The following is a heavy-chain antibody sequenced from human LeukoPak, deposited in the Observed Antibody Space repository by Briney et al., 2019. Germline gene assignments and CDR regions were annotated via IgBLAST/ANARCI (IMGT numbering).Heavy chain of an antibody. CDR3: ARAGYYDSSGYYWSQAVY. CDR1: GFIFNTYV. V-gene: IGHV3-64*01. Sequence: GGSLRLSCAASGFIFNTYVMFWVRQAPGKGLEYVSSISSNGVNTYYGNSVKGRFTISRDNSKNTLYLQMNSLRAEDTAVYYCARAGYYDSSGYYWSQAVYWGQGTLVTVSS. CDR2: ISSNGVNT. J-gene: IGHJ4*02. D-gene: IGHD3-22*01.